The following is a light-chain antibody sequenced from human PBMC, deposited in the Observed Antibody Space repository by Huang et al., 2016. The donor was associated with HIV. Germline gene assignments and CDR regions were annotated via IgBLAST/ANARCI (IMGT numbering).Light chain of an antibody. V-gene: IGKV3-20*01. J-gene: IGKJ2*01. CDR3: QQYGGSPLYT. CDR1: QSVTSSR. CDR2: GTS. Sequence: EIVLTQSPGTLSLSPGERATLSCRASQSVTSSRLSWYQQRPGQAPRLRIYGTSSRATGVPDRCSGSGSGTDFTLTISRLEPEDFAVYYCQQYGGSPLYTFGQGTKLEIK.